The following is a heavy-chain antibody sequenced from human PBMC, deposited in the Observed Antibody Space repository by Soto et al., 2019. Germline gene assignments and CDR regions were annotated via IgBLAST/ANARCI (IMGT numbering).Heavy chain of an antibody. CDR1: GYTFTGYY. V-gene: IGHV1-2*02. Sequence: GASVKVSCKASGYTFTGYYMHWVRQAPGQGFDWMGRISPKSGGTNYAQKFEGRVTMTWDTSLKTAYMELSSLISEDTAVYYCARPPGYISDWYYFDLWGQGTLVTVSS. CDR3: ARPPGYISDWYYFDL. CDR2: ISPKSGGT. J-gene: IGHJ4*02. D-gene: IGHD3-9*01.